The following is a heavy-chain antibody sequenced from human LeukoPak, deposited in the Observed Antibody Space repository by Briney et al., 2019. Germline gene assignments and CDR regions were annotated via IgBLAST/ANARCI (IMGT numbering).Heavy chain of an antibody. J-gene: IGHJ4*02. CDR1: GYTFTSYD. Sequence: ASVKVSCKASGYTFTSYDINWVRQATEQGLEWMGWMNPNSGNTGYAQKFQGRVTMTRNTSISTAYMELSSLRSEDTAVYYCARGSYYGDYPGYWGQGTLVTVPS. CDR3: ARGSYYGDYPGY. CDR2: MNPNSGNT. V-gene: IGHV1-8*01. D-gene: IGHD4-17*01.